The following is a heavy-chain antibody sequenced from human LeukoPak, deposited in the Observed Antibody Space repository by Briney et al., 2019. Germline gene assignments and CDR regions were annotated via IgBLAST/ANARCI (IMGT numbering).Heavy chain of an antibody. J-gene: IGHJ4*02. Sequence: ASVKVSCKASGYTFTGYYMHWVRQAPGQGLEWMGWINPNSGGTNYAQKFQGRVTMTRDTSVSTAYMELSRLRSDDTAVYYCARASVGSGSHWPLDYWGQGTLVTVSS. V-gene: IGHV1-2*02. CDR2: INPNSGGT. D-gene: IGHD1-26*01. CDR1: GYTFTGYY. CDR3: ARASVGSGSHWPLDY.